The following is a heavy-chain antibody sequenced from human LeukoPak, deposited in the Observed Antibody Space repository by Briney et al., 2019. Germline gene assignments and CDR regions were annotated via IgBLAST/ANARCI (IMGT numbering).Heavy chain of an antibody. Sequence: PGGSLRLSCKASGFTFDDYGMGWVRLVPGKGLEWVSGINWNGDKTGYADSVKGRFSISRDNVKNVLFLQMNRLRVEDSAVYFCATDGGAGNSHSAFDNWGQGTRVTVSS. CDR1: GFTFDDYG. D-gene: IGHD4-11*01. CDR3: ATDGGAGNSHSAFDN. J-gene: IGHJ4*02. CDR2: INWNGDKT. V-gene: IGHV3-20*04.